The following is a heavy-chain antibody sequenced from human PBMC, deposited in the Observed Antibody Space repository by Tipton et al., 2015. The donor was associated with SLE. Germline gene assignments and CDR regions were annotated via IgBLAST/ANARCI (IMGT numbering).Heavy chain of an antibody. V-gene: IGHV4-34*01. D-gene: IGHD5-12*01. CDR3: ASRSGYDLYYFDY. J-gene: IGHJ4*02. CDR2: SNHSGST. Sequence: TLSLTCAVYGGSFSGYYWSWIRQPPGKGLEWIGESNHSGSTNYNPSLKSRVTISVDTSKNQFSLKLSSVTAADTAVYYCASRSGYDLYYFDYWGQGTLVTVCS. CDR1: GGSFSGYY.